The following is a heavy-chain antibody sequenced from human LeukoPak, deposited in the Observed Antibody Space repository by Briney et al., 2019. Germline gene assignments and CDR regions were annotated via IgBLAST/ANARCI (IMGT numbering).Heavy chain of an antibody. V-gene: IGHV3-48*03. CDR3: ASAMLASDSSGYYTSDYFEH. CDR1: GMMFSSYE. CDR2: ISSSGNTR. Sequence: PGGSLRLSCTASGMMFSSYEMYWVRQAPGKRLQWITYISSSGNTRKYADSVKGRFTISRDNAKKSLQLEMSGLRGDDSAIYYCASAMLASDSSGYYTSDYFEHWGQGTLVSVSS. J-gene: IGHJ4*02. D-gene: IGHD3-22*01.